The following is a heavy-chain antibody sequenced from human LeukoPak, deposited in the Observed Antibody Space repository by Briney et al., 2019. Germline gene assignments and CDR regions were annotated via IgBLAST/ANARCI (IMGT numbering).Heavy chain of an antibody. D-gene: IGHD3-22*01. J-gene: IGHJ4*02. Sequence: ASVKVSCKASGGTFSSYAISWVRQAPGQGLEWMGGIIPIFGTANYAQKFQGRVTITADESTSTAYMELSSLRSEDTAVYYCARGVSSYYDSSGYRPLDYWGQGTLVTVSS. V-gene: IGHV1-69*13. CDR2: IIPIFGTA. CDR1: GGTFSSYA. CDR3: ARGVSSYYDSSGYRPLDY.